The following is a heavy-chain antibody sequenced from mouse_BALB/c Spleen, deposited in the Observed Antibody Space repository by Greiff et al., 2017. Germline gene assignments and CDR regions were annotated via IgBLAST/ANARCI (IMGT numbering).Heavy chain of an antibody. CDR2: IWGDGST. V-gene: IGHV2-3*01. Sequence: VQVVESGPGLVAPSQSLSITCTVSGFSFTSYGVSWVRQPPGKGLEWLGVIWGDGSTNYHSALISRLSISKDNSKSQVFLKLNSLQTDDTATYYCAKGITTATEAMGYWGQRTSVTGSS. CDR1: GFSFTSYG. CDR3: AKGITTATEAMGY. D-gene: IGHD1-2*01. J-gene: IGHJ4*01.